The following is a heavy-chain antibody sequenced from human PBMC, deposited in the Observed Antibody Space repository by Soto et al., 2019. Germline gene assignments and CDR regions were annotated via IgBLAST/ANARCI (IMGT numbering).Heavy chain of an antibody. CDR2: IFHSGTT. V-gene: IGHV4-38-2*02. J-gene: IGHJ4*01. D-gene: IGHD3-22*01. Sequence: PXGTLALTCAVSGYSISSGYSWGCIRQPPGKGLEWIGNIFHSGTTYYNPSLKNRVTISVDTSQNHFSLKLSSVTAADTAVYYCARENYYDGSGYYYYFDYWGHGTLVTVSS. CDR3: ARENYYDGSGYYYYFDY. CDR1: GYSISSGYS.